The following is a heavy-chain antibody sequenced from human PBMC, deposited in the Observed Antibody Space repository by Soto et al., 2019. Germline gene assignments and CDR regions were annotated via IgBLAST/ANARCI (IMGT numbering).Heavy chain of an antibody. J-gene: IGHJ3*02. CDR1: GFTFSSYG. CDR2: ISYDGSNK. CDR3: AKDLGHGGRVAFDI. D-gene: IGHD7-27*01. Sequence: QVQLVESGGGVVQPGRSLRLSCAASGFTFSSYGMHWVRQAPGKGLEWVAVISYDGSNKYYADSVKGRFTISRDNSKNTLYLQMNSLRAEDTAAYYCAKDLGHGGRVAFDILCQGTMVTVSS. V-gene: IGHV3-30*18.